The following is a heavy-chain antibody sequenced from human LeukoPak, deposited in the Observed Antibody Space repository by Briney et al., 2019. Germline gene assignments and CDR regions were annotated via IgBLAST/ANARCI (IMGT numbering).Heavy chain of an antibody. Sequence: KVSCKASGYTFTGYYMHWVRQAPGQGLEWMGWINPNSGGTNYAQKFQGRVTMTRDTSISTAYMELSRLRSDDTAVYYCARDRIVATIEGPDAFDIWGQGAMVTVSS. V-gene: IGHV1-2*02. CDR1: GYTFTGYY. D-gene: IGHD5-12*01. J-gene: IGHJ3*02. CDR2: INPNSGGT. CDR3: ARDRIVATIEGPDAFDI.